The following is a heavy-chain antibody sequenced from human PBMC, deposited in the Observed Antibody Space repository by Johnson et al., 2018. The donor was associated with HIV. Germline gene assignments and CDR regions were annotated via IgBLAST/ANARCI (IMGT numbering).Heavy chain of an antibody. D-gene: IGHD2-15*01. J-gene: IGHJ3*02. Sequence: QVQLVESGGGVVQPGRSLRLSCAASGFTFSSYGMHWVRQAPGKGLEWVAAISYDGSNKYYADSVKGRFTISRDNSKNTLYLQMNSLRAEDTAVYYCARAVVVAATNAFDIWGQGTMVTVSS. CDR3: ARAVVVAATNAFDI. V-gene: IGHV3-30*03. CDR1: GFTFSSYG. CDR2: ISYDGSNK.